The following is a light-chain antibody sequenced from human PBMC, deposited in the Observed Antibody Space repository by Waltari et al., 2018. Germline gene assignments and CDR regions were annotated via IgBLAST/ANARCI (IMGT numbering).Light chain of an antibody. CDR3: QQYGSSIMYT. CDR1: QRLTKNY. CDR2: GAS. V-gene: IGKV3-20*01. Sequence: VLTQSPGTLSLPPGERATLSCRASQRLTKNYLSWYQQKPGQAPRLLIYGASSRAAGIPDRFSGSGSGTDFTLTISRLEPDDFAVYYCQQYGSSIMYTFGQGTKLEIK. J-gene: IGKJ2*01.